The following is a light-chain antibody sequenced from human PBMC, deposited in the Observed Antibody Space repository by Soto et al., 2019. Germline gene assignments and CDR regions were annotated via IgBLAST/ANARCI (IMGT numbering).Light chain of an antibody. CDR2: RNN. Sequence: QAVVTQPPSASGTPGQRVTISCSGSSSNIGSNSVYWYQQLPGRAPKLLIYRNNKRPSGVPDRFSGYKSGTSASLAISGLLSEDEADYYCAAWYDGLRQAVFGGGTQLTVL. J-gene: IGLJ7*01. CDR3: AAWYDGLRQAV. V-gene: IGLV1-47*01. CDR1: SSNIGSNS.